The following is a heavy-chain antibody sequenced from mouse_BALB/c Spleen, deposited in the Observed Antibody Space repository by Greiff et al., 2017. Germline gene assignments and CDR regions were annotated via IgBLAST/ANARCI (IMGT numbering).Heavy chain of an antibody. D-gene: IGHD2-4*01. Sequence: EVQRVESGPGLVKPSQSLSLTCTVTGYSITSDYAWNWIRQFPGNKLEWMGYISYSGSTSYNPSLKSRISITRDTSKNQFFLQLNSVTTEDTATYYSARGGLPYYFDYWGQGTTLTVSS. J-gene: IGHJ2*01. CDR2: ISYSGST. CDR3: ARGGLPYYFDY. CDR1: GYSITSDYA. V-gene: IGHV3-2*02.